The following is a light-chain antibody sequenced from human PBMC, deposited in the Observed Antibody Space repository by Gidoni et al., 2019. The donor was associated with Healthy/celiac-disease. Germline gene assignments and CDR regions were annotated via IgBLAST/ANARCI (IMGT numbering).Light chain of an antibody. Sequence: DIVLTQSPATLSLSPGERATLSCRASQSVSSYLAWYQQKPGQAPRLRIYDASNRATGVPARFRGSGSGTDFTLTISSLEPEDFAGYYCQQRSNWPPGITFXGXTKVEIK. V-gene: IGKV3-11*01. CDR2: DAS. CDR3: QQRSNWPPGIT. CDR1: QSVSSY. J-gene: IGKJ4*01.